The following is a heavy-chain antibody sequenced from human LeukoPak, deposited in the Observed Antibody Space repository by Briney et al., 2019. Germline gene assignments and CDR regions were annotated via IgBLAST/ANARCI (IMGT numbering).Heavy chain of an antibody. CDR2: MFYSGNT. Sequence: SETLSLTCSVSGGYISGYYWTWIRQSPGKGLEWIGNMFYSGNTNYNPSLKSRVTMAVDTSKNQFSLKLRSVTAADTAVYYCARVLGSIGYFEYWGQGILVSVAS. CDR3: ARVLGSIGYFEY. J-gene: IGHJ4*02. V-gene: IGHV4-59*01. D-gene: IGHD3-22*01. CDR1: GGYISGYY.